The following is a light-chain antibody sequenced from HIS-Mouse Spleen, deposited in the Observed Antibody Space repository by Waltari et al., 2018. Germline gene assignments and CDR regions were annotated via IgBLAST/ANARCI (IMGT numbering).Light chain of an antibody. V-gene: IGLV2-11*01. CDR2: DVS. J-gene: IGLJ1*01. Sequence: QSALTQPRSVSGSPGQSVTISCTGTSSDVGGYNYVSWYQQHPGKAPKLMIYDVSKRPSGVPGRFSGSKSGNTASLTISGLQAEDEADYYCCSYAGSYTGVFGTGTKV. CDR3: CSYAGSYTGV. CDR1: SSDVGGYNY.